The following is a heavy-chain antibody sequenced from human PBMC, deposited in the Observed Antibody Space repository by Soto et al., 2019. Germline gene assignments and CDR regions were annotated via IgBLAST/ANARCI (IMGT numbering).Heavy chain of an antibody. Sequence: EVQLVESGGGLVQPGGSLRLSCAASGFTFSDHYMDWVRQAPGKALEWVGRIRNKANSYSIQYGASVKGRFIVSRDDSQNSLYLQLNNMKTEDTAIYYCVRCRLSGPPAGKGSDFWGQGTMFTVSS. CDR1: GFTFSDHY. V-gene: IGHV3-72*01. D-gene: IGHD3-10*01. CDR2: IRNKANSYSI. CDR3: VRCRLSGPPAGKGSDF. J-gene: IGHJ3*01.